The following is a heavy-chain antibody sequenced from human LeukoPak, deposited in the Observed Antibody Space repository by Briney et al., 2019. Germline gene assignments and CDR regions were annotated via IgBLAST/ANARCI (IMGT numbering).Heavy chain of an antibody. CDR2: ISWNSGSI. CDR3: AKGRSYSHTAHPFDY. J-gene: IGHJ4*02. Sequence: GGSLRLSCAASGFTFDDYAMHWVRQAPGKGLEWVSGISWNSGSIGYVDSVKGRFTISRDSAKSSLYLQMNSLRAEDMAVYYCAKGRSYSHTAHPFDYWGQGTLVTVSS. D-gene: IGHD1-26*01. CDR1: GFTFDDYA. V-gene: IGHV3-9*03.